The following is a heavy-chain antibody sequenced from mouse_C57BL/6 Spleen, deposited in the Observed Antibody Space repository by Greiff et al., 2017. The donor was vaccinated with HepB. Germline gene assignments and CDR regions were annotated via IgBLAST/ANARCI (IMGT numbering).Heavy chain of an antibody. V-gene: IGHV5-6*01. Sequence: EVMLVESGGDLVKPGGSLKLSCAASGFTFSSYGMSWVRQTPDKRLEWVATISSGGSYTYYPDSVKGRFTISRDNAKNTLYLQMSSLKSEDTAMYYCARALYYYGTSFHAMDYWGQGTSVTVSS. D-gene: IGHD1-1*01. J-gene: IGHJ4*01. CDR2: ISSGGSYT. CDR1: GFTFSSYG. CDR3: ARALYYYGTSFHAMDY.